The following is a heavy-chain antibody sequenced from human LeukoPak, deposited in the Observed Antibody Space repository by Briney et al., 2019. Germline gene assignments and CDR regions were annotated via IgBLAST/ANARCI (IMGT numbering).Heavy chain of an antibody. Sequence: RSGGSLRLSCEASGFTFNHYGMHWVRQAPGGGLEWVAGIPYDGSHNNYVDSVKGRFTISRENSKNTLYLHVNSLRAEDTAVYYCAREAPYYYGAGSYYTAWGQGTLVTVSS. J-gene: IGHJ4*02. CDR2: IPYDGSHN. CDR1: GFTFNHYG. V-gene: IGHV3-30*03. D-gene: IGHD3-10*01. CDR3: AREAPYYYGAGSYYTA.